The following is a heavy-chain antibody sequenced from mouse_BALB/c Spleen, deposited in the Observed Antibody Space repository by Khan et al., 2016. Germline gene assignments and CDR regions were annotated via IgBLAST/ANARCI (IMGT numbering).Heavy chain of an antibody. CDR1: GDSITSGY. D-gene: IGHD2-3*01. CDR3: STYDGYFFDY. V-gene: IGHV3-8*02. CDR2: ISYSGTT. J-gene: IGHJ2*01. Sequence: EVQLQESGPSLVKPSQTLSLTCSVTGDSITSGYWNWIRKFSGNKFEYMGYISYSGTTYYNPSLKSRISITRDTSKNQFYLQLYSVTAEDTATYYSSTYDGYFFDYWGQGTTLTVSS.